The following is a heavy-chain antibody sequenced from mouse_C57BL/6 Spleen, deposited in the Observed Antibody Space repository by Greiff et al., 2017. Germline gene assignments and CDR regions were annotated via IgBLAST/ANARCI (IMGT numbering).Heavy chain of an antibody. V-gene: IGHV5-4*01. CDR1: GFTFSSYA. J-gene: IGHJ4*01. CDR2: ISDGGSYT. Sequence: EVKVVESGGGLVKPGGSLKLSCAASGFTFSSYAMSWVRQTPEKRLEWVATISDGGSYTYYPANVKGRFTISRDTAKNNLYLQMSHLKSEDTAMYYCARDRGEGMDYWGQGTSVTVSS. CDR3: ARDRGEGMDY.